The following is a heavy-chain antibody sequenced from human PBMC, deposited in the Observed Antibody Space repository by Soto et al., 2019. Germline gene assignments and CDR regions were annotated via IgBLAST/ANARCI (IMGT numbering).Heavy chain of an antibody. CDR2: IYTSGST. Sequence: SETLSLTCTVSCGSISSYYWSWIRQPAGKGLEWIGRIYTSGSTNYNPSLKSRVTMSVDTSKNQFSLKLSSVTAADTAVYYCAREDLGYQLLSNNPGRYYYGMDVWGQGTTVTVSS. J-gene: IGHJ6*02. CDR3: AREDLGYQLLSNNPGRYYYGMDV. CDR1: CGSISSYY. V-gene: IGHV4-4*07. D-gene: IGHD2-2*01.